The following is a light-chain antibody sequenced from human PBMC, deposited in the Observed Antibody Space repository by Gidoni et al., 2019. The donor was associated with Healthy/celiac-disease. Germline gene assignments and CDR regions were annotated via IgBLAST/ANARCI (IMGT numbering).Light chain of an antibody. CDR3: QQYGSSSWT. CDR2: WAS. J-gene: IGKJ1*01. Sequence: EIVLTQSPGTLSLSPGERATLSCRASQSVSSNYLAWYQQKPGQAPRLLIYWASSRATGIPDRFSGSGSGTDFTLTISRLEPEDFAVYYCQQYGSSSWTFGQGTKVEIK. V-gene: IGKV3-20*01. CDR1: QSVSSNY.